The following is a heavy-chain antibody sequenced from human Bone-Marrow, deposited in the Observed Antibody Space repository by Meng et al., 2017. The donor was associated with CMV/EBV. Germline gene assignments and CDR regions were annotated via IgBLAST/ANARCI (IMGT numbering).Heavy chain of an antibody. V-gene: IGHV1-2*02. CDR1: GYTFTGYY. Sequence: ASVKVSCKASGYTFTGYYMHWVRPAPGQGLEWMGWINPNRGGTNYAQKFQGRVTMTRDTSISTAYMELSRLRSDDTAVYYCARLEDGSGWFDPWGQGTLVTVSS. CDR2: INPNRGGT. CDR3: ARLEDGSGWFDP. J-gene: IGHJ5*02. D-gene: IGHD3-10*01.